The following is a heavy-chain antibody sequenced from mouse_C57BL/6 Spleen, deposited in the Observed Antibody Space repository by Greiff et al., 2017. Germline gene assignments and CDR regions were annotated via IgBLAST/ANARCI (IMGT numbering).Heavy chain of an antibody. Sequence: EVQLVESGGDLVKPGGSLKLSCAASGFTFSSYGMSWVRQTPDKRLEWVATISSGGSYTYYPDSVKGRFTISRDNAKNTLYLQMSSLKSEDTAMYYCARSYEYDEAWFAYWGQGTLVTVSA. J-gene: IGHJ3*01. CDR3: ARSYEYDEAWFAY. CDR1: GFTFSSYG. D-gene: IGHD2-4*01. CDR2: ISSGGSYT. V-gene: IGHV5-6*01.